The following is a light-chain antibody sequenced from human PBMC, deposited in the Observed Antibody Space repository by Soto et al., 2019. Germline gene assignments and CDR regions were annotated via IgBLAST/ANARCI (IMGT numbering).Light chain of an antibody. CDR2: RNN. Sequence: QSVLTQPPSASGTPGQRVTISCSGSSSNIGINYVYWYQQLPGTAPELLIYRNNQRPSGVPDRFSGSKSGTSASLDISGLRSEDEADYYCAAWDDSLSGVVFGGGTKLTVL. CDR1: SSNIGINY. J-gene: IGLJ2*01. CDR3: AAWDDSLSGVV. V-gene: IGLV1-47*01.